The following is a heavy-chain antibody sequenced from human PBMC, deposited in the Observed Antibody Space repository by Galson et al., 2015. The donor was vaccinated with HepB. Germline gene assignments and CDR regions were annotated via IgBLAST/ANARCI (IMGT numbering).Heavy chain of an antibody. CDR3: ARKYYYGSGSSYRYWYFDL. CDR1: GYSFTSYW. D-gene: IGHD3-10*01. CDR2: IYPGDSDT. Sequence: QSGAEVKKPGESLKISCKGSGYSFTSYWIGWVRQMPGKGLEWMGIIYPGDSDTRYSPSFQGQVTISADKSISTAYLQWSSLKASDTAMYYCARKYYYGSGSSYRYWYFDLWGRGTLVTVSS. J-gene: IGHJ2*01. V-gene: IGHV5-51*01.